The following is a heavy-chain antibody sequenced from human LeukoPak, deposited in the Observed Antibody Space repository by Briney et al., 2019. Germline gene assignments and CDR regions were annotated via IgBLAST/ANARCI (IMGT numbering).Heavy chain of an antibody. CDR2: MNPNSGNT. V-gene: IGHV1-8*01. J-gene: IGHJ4*02. D-gene: IGHD6-13*01. Sequence: ASVKVSCKASGYTFTSYDINWVRQATGQGLEWMGWMNPNSGNTGYAQKFQGRVTMTRNTSISTAYMELSSLRSGDTAVYYCARVRLIAAAGTLGYWGQGTLVTVSS. CDR3: ARVRLIAAAGTLGY. CDR1: GYTFTSYD.